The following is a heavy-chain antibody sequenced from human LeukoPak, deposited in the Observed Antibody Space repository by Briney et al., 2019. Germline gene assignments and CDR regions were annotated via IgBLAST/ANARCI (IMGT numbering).Heavy chain of an antibody. CDR3: ARAPYGDNGYTAEVADY. Sequence: PGGSLRPSCAASGFTVSRNYMSWFRRAPGKGLEWVSVLFSDGSTYNADPVRRRFTISTDNSKNTLYLQMNSLRAEDTAVYYCARAPYGDNGYTAEVADYWGQGTLVTVSS. J-gene: IGHJ4*02. CDR1: GFTVSRNY. CDR2: LFSDGST. D-gene: IGHD3-16*01. V-gene: IGHV3-53*01.